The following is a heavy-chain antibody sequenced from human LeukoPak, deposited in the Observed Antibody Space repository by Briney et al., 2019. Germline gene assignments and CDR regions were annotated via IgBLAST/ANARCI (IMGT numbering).Heavy chain of an antibody. CDR1: GGSISSSSYY. J-gene: IGHJ5*02. V-gene: IGHV4-39*07. CDR3: ARDWFDP. Sequence: PSETLSLTCTVSGGSISSSSYYWGWIRQPPGKGLEGIGSIYYSGSTYYNPSLKSRVTISVDTSKNQFSLKLSSVTAADAAVYYCARDWFDPWGQGTLVTVSS. CDR2: IYYSGST.